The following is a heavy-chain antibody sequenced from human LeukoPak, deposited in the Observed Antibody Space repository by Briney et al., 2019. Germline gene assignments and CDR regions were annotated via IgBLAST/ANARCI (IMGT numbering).Heavy chain of an antibody. Sequence: PSETLSLTCTVSGGSISSGGYYWSWIRQHPGKGLEWIGYIYYSGSTYYNPSLKSRVTISVDTSKNQFSLKLSPVTAADTAVYYCARGSLQYGDYGTYFDYWGQGTLVTVSS. CDR3: ARGSLQYGDYGTYFDY. V-gene: IGHV4-31*03. CDR1: GGSISSGGYY. D-gene: IGHD4-17*01. J-gene: IGHJ4*02. CDR2: IYYSGST.